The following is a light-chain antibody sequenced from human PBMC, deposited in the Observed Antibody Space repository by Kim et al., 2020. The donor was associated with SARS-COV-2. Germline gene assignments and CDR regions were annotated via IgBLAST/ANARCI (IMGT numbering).Light chain of an antibody. V-gene: IGLV2-14*01. CDR1: SNDIGDYNY. Sequence: LTQPASVSGSPGQSITISCTGTSNDIGDYNYVSWYQQHPGQAPKLMIYEVTYRPSGVSHRFSGSKSANAASLTITGLQAEDEADYYCSSYTSISTLVFGGGTQLTVL. J-gene: IGLJ3*02. CDR3: SSYTSISTLV. CDR2: EVT.